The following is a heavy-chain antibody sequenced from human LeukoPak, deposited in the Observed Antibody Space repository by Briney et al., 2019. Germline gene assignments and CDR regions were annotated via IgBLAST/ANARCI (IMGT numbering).Heavy chain of an antibody. Sequence: PGGSLRLSCAASRFTFSNYAMGWVRQAPRKGLEWVSTISATSGTAYYADSVKGRFTISRDNAKNSLYLQMNSLRAEDTAVYYCARDPAPMDVWGQGTTVTVSS. J-gene: IGHJ6*02. V-gene: IGHV3-23*01. CDR1: RFTFSNYA. CDR3: ARDPAPMDV. CDR2: ISATSGTA.